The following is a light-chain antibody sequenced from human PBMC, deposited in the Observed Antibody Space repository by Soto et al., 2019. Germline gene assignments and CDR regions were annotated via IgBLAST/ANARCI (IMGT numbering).Light chain of an antibody. CDR3: QQYGNTPWT. Sequence: EIVLTQSPGTLSVSAGERGSLSCRASQTVTSNYLAWYQQKPGQAPRLLIHGASTRASGIPDRFSDSGSGTDFTLTITRLEPQDFAVYFCQQYGNTPWTFGQGTTVEIK. J-gene: IGKJ1*01. CDR2: GAS. V-gene: IGKV3-20*01. CDR1: QTVTSNY.